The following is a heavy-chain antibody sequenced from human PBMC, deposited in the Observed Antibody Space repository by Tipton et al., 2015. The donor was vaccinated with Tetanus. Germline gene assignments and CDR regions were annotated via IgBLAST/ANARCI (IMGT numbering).Heavy chain of an antibody. CDR1: GFNFKTLG. Sequence: SLRLSCAASGFNFKTLGINWVRQAPGKGLEWISYISSSGTTMYYADSVKGRFTISRDNAKNSLFLQMNSLRDEDTAVYYCARVGISQNAYSYVYHGLDVWGQGTTVTVSS. CDR2: ISSSGTTM. CDR3: ARVGISQNAYSYVYHGLDV. J-gene: IGHJ6*02. D-gene: IGHD5-18*01. V-gene: IGHV3-48*02.